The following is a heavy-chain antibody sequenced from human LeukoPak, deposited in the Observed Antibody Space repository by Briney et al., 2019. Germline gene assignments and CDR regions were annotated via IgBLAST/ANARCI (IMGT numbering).Heavy chain of an antibody. D-gene: IGHD3-16*02. J-gene: IGHJ5*02. CDR1: GGSISSSSYY. Sequence: SETLSLTCTVSGGSISSSSYYWGWIRQPPGKGLEWIGSIYYSGSTYYNPSLKSRVTISVDTSKNQFSLKLSSVTAADTAVYYCARGRAYDYVWGSYRYTGFGWFDPWGQGTLVTVSS. CDR3: ARGRAYDYVWGSYRYTGFGWFDP. CDR2: IYYSGST. V-gene: IGHV4-39*07.